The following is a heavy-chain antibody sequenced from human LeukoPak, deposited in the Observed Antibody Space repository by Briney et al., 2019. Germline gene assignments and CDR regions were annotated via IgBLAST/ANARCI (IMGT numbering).Heavy chain of an antibody. V-gene: IGHV4-59*02. Sequence: SETLSLTCSVSRGSVTNDYWSWIRQPPGKGLGWIGYVHKNGKTNYNPSFKSRVTISIDTSKSEFSLQLTSVTAADTAVYYCASPRMAGAAVYLDSWGQETLITVPS. D-gene: IGHD2-8*01. CDR2: VHKNGKT. CDR3: ASPRMAGAAVYLDS. J-gene: IGHJ4*02. CDR1: RGSVTNDY.